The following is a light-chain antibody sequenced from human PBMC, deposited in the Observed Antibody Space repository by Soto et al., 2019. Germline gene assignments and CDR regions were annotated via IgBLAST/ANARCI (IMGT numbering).Light chain of an antibody. V-gene: IGKV3-15*01. CDR3: QQYNNWPRT. CDR2: GAS. CDR1: QSVSSN. Sequence: IVMTQSPASLSVSPWERATLYCRASQSVSSNLAWYQQKPGQAPRLLIYGASTRATGIPARFSGSGSGTEFTLTISSLQSEDFAVYYCQQYNNWPRTFGQGTEVDIK. J-gene: IGKJ1*01.